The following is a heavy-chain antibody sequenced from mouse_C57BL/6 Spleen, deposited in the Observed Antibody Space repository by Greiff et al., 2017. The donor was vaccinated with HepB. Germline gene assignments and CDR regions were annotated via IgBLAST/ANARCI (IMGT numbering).Heavy chain of an antibody. CDR1: GYTFTDYE. CDR2: IDPETGGT. J-gene: IGHJ2*01. CDR3: TRGHYSNWYYFDY. D-gene: IGHD2-5*01. V-gene: IGHV1-15*01. Sequence: QVQLKQSGAELVRPGASVTLSCKASGYTFTDYEMHWVEQTPVHGLEWIGAIDPETGGTAYNQKFKGKAILTADKSSSTAYMELRSLTSEDSAVYYCTRGHYSNWYYFDYWGQGTTLTVSS.